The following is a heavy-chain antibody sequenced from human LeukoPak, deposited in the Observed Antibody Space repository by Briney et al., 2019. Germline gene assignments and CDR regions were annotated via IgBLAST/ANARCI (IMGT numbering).Heavy chain of an antibody. D-gene: IGHD3-10*01. V-gene: IGHV4-4*07. CDR1: GGSISSYY. Sequence: SETLSLTCTVSGGSISSYYWSWIRQPAGKGLEWIGRIYTSGSTNYNPSLKSRVTMSVDTSKNQFSLKLSSVTAADTAVYYCARGLYRGIIRDAFDIWGQGTMVTVSS. CDR2: IYTSGST. CDR3: ARGLYRGIIRDAFDI. J-gene: IGHJ3*02.